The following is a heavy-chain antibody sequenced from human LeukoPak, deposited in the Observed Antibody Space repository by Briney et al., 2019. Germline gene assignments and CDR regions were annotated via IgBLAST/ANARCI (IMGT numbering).Heavy chain of an antibody. D-gene: IGHD3-22*01. CDR2: IRYDGNIK. Sequence: GGSLRLSCAASGFTFSDYDIHWVRQAPGKGLEWVAFIRYDGNIKYFADSVKGRFTISRDNCKNTLYLQMNSLRAEDTAVYYCAKGRFYDSSGYPIDHWGQGTLVTVSS. CDR3: AKGRFYDSSGYPIDH. V-gene: IGHV3-30*02. J-gene: IGHJ5*02. CDR1: GFTFSDYD.